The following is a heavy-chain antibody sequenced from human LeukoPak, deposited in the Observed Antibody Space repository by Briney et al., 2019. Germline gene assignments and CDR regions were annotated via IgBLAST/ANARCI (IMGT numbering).Heavy chain of an antibody. CDR3: AKDGTNSSSWCFDY. Sequence: GGSLRLSCAASGFTFSSYGMHWVRPAPGKGLEWVAVISYDGSNKYYADSVKGRFTISRDNSKNTLYLQMNSLRAEDTAVYYCAKDGTNSSSWCFDYWGQGTLVTVSS. CDR2: ISYDGSNK. J-gene: IGHJ4*02. V-gene: IGHV3-30*18. D-gene: IGHD6-13*01. CDR1: GFTFSSYG.